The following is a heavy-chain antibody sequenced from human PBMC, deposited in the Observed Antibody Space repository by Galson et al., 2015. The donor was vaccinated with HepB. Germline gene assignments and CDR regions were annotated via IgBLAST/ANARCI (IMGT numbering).Heavy chain of an antibody. CDR2: MYHRGNP. Sequence: QVQLQESGPGLVKPSETLSLTCTVSGGSISSHHWGWIRQTPGKEPEWIGYMYHRGNPNPNPSLKSRVTMSLDMSKNQFSLKLRSVTAADTAVYYCARVIWAAAAYYFDFWGQGTLITVSS. V-gene: IGHV4-59*11. CDR3: ARVIWAAAAYYFDF. J-gene: IGHJ4*02. CDR1: GGSISSHH. D-gene: IGHD6-13*01.